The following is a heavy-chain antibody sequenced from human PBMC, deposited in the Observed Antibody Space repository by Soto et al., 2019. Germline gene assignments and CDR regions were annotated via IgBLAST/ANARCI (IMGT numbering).Heavy chain of an antibody. V-gene: IGHV1-18*01. CDR3: ARDPTGGVQVWGPRYYYYGMDV. D-gene: IGHD3-16*01. CDR1: GYTFTSYG. CDR2: ICAYNGNT. Sequence: ASVKVSCKASGYTFTSYGISWVRQAPGQGLEWMGWICAYNGNTNYAQKLQGRVTMTTDTPTSTAYMELRSLRSDDTAVYYCARDPTGGVQVWGPRYYYYGMDVWGQGTTVTVSS. J-gene: IGHJ6*02.